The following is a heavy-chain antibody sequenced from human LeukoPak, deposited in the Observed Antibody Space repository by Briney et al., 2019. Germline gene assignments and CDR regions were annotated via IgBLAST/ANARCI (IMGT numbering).Heavy chain of an antibody. CDR1: GFTFSSYW. J-gene: IGHJ6*03. CDR3: ARVARGDYYYYYMDV. V-gene: IGHV3-74*01. CDR2: INNDGSST. Sequence: GGSLRLSCGASGFTFSSYWMHWVRQAPGKGLVWVSRINNDGSSTSYADSVQGRFTISRDNAKNTLYLQMNSLRAEDAALYYCARVARGDYYYYYMDVWGKGTTVTVSS. D-gene: IGHD3-10*01.